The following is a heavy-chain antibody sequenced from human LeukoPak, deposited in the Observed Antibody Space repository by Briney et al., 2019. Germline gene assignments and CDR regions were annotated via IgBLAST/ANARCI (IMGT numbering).Heavy chain of an antibody. CDR3: ARENSSSWYDFDH. CDR2: INPNSGGT. D-gene: IGHD6-13*01. Sequence: GASVKVSCKASGYTFTGYYMHWVRQAPGQGLEWMGWINPNSGGTNYAQKFQGWVTMTRDTSISTAYMELSRLRSDDTAVYYCARENSSSWYDFDHWGQGTLVTVSS. J-gene: IGHJ4*02. V-gene: IGHV1-2*04. CDR1: GYTFTGYY.